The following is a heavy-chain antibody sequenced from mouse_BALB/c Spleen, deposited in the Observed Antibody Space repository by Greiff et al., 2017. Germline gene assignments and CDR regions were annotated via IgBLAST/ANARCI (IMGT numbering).Heavy chain of an antibody. CDR1: GYTFTNYW. J-gene: IGHJ3*01. CDR2: IYPGGGYT. V-gene: IGHV1-63*01. D-gene: IGHD2-1*01. Sequence: QVQLQQSGAELVRPGTSVKISCKASGYTFTNYWLGWVKQRPGHGLEWIGDIYPGGGYTNYNEKFKGKATLTTDKSSSTAYMQLSRLTSEDSAVYFCARRGLDGNWGFAYWGQGTLVTVSA. CDR3: ARRGLDGNWGFAY.